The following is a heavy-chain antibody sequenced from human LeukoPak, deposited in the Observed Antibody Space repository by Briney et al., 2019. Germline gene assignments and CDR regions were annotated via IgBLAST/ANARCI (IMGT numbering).Heavy chain of an antibody. D-gene: IGHD3-22*01. CDR3: ARELKWYYYDRYQFDY. V-gene: IGHV3-23*01. CDR2: ISGSGGST. Sequence: GGSLRLSCAASGFTFSSYGMSWVRQAPGKGLEWVSAISGSGGSTYYADSVKGRFTISRDNAKNSLYLQMNSLRAEDTAVYYCARELKWYYYDRYQFDYWGQGTLVTVSS. CDR1: GFTFSSYG. J-gene: IGHJ4*02.